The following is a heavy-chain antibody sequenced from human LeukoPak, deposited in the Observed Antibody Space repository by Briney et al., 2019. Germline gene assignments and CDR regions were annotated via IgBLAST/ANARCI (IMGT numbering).Heavy chain of an antibody. CDR2: ISSSSSYI. D-gene: IGHD2-2*01. J-gene: IGHJ4*02. Sequence: GGSLRLSCAASGFTFSSYAMSWVRQAPGKGLEWVSSISSSSSYIYYADSVKGRFTISRDNAKNSLYLQMNSLRAEDTAVYYCARAQYCSSTSCPYYFDYWGQGTLATVSS. V-gene: IGHV3-21*01. CDR1: GFTFSSYA. CDR3: ARAQYCSSTSCPYYFDY.